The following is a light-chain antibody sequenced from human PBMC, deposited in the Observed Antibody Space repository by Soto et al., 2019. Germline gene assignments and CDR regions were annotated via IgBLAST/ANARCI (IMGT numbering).Light chain of an antibody. V-gene: IGKV3-11*01. Sequence: EIVLTQSPATLSLSPGERATLSCRASQSVSSYLAWYQQKPGQAPRLLIYDASNRATGIPARFSGSGSGTDFTLTISSLEPEDFALYYCQQYDSSPITFGQGTRLEIK. CDR3: QQYDSSPIT. CDR1: QSVSSY. J-gene: IGKJ5*01. CDR2: DAS.